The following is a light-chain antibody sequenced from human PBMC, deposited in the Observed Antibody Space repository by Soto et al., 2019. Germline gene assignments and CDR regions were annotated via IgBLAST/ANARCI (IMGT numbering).Light chain of an antibody. J-gene: IGKJ4*01. Sequence: EIVLTQSPGTLSLSPGERVTLSCRASQSVSSNYLAWYQQKPGQAPRLLIYSASSRATGIPDSFSGSGSGKDLTLTINILEPEDFAVYYCQQYGGSPRVTFGGGTKVEIK. CDR3: QQYGGSPRVT. CDR2: SAS. CDR1: QSVSSNY. V-gene: IGKV3-20*01.